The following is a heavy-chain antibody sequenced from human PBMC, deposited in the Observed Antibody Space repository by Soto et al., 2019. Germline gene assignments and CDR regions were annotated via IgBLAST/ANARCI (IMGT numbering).Heavy chain of an antibody. V-gene: IGHV2-5*02. CDR2: IYWDDDK. CDR3: AHRTTIFDGFDP. Sequence: QITLKESGPTLVKPTQTLTLTCTFSGFSLSTSGVGVGWIRQPPGKALEWLALIYWDDDKRYSPSLKSRLTITKDTSKNRVVLTMTNMDPVDTATYYCAHRTTIFDGFDPWGQGTLVTVSS. D-gene: IGHD3-3*01. CDR1: GFSLSTSGVG. J-gene: IGHJ5*02.